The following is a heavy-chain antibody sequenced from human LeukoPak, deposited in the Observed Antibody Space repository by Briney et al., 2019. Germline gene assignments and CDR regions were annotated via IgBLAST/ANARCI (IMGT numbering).Heavy chain of an antibody. CDR2: INPNSGGT. CDR1: GYTFTGYY. D-gene: IGHD1-26*01. V-gene: IGHV1-2*06. J-gene: IGHJ4*02. Sequence: ASVKVSCKVSGYTFTGYYMHWVRQAPGQGLEWMGRINPNSGGTNYAQKFQGRVTMTRDTSISTAYMELSRLRSDDTAVYYCASLSDSGSYFAVDYWGQGTLVTVSS. CDR3: ASLSDSGSYFAVDY.